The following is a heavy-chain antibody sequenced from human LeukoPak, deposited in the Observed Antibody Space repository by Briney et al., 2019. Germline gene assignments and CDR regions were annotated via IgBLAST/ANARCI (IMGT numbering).Heavy chain of an antibody. CDR2: IYYSGST. CDR1: GGSISSGGYY. CDR3: ARDPGPRSIAAAGHRYYYYMDV. Sequence: PSETLSLSCTVSGGSISSGGYYWSWIRQHPGKGLEWIGYIYYSGSTYYNPSLKSRVTISVDTFKNQFSLKLSSVTAADTAVYYCARDPGPRSIAAAGHRYYYYMDVWGKGTTVTVSS. V-gene: IGHV4-31*03. D-gene: IGHD6-13*01. J-gene: IGHJ6*03.